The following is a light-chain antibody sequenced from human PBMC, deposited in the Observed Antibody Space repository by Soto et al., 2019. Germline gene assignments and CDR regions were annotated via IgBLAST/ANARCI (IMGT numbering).Light chain of an antibody. J-gene: IGKJ2*01. CDR2: DAS. Sequence: DIQMTQSPSTLSASVGDRVTITCRASQSINNWLAWYQQKPGRAPKILISDASTLESGVPSRFSGSGSGTEFTLTISSLQHDDFATYYCQQYKSYSAFGQGTKLEIK. V-gene: IGKV1-5*01. CDR1: QSINNW. CDR3: QQYKSYSA.